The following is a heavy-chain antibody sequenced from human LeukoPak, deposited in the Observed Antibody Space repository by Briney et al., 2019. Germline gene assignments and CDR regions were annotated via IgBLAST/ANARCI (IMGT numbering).Heavy chain of an antibody. CDR1: GGSFSGYY. CDR3: ARISSTSGYFDP. CDR2: IYYSGST. V-gene: IGHV4-30-4*08. D-gene: IGHD2-2*01. J-gene: IGHJ5*02. Sequence: SETLSLTCAVYGGSFSGYYWSWIRQPPGKGLEWIGYIYYSGSTYYNPSLKSRVTISVDTSKNQFSLKLSSVTAADTAVYYCARISSTSGYFDPWGQGTLVTVSS.